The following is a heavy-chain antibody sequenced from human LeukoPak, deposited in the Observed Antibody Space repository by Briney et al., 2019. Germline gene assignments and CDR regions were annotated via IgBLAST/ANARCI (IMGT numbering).Heavy chain of an antibody. Sequence: SQTLSLTCAISGDSVSSNSVAWSWIRQSPSRGLEWLGRTFYGSKWYIDYAESVKSRISINPDTSKNQFSLQLNSVTPEDTAVYYCARVGGSYSYGMDVWGQGTTVTVSS. V-gene: IGHV6-1*01. CDR1: GDSVSSNSVA. CDR3: ARVGGSYSYGMDV. J-gene: IGHJ6*02. CDR2: TFYGSKWYI. D-gene: IGHD5-12*01.